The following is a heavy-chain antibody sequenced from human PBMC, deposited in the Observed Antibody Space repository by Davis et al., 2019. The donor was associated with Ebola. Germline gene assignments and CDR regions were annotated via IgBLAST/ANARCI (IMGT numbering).Heavy chain of an antibody. CDR1: GYTFTSYG. J-gene: IGHJ4*02. D-gene: IGHD3-22*01. CDR3: ARREGYYYDSSGYYRY. Sequence: ASVKVSCKASGYTFTSYGISWVRQAPGQGLEWMGWISAYNGNTNYAQKLQGRVTMTTDTSTSTAYMELRSLRSDDTAVYYCARREGYYYDSSGYYRYWGQGTLVTVSS. V-gene: IGHV1-18*01. CDR2: ISAYNGNT.